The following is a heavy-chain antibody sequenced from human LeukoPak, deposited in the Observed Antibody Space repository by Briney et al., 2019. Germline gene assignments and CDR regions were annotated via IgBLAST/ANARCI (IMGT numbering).Heavy chain of an antibody. D-gene: IGHD2-15*01. Sequence: PGGSLRLSCAASGFTVSSNYMTWVRQAPGKGLEWVSSISSSSSYIYYADSVKGRFTISRDNAKNSLYLQMNSLRAEDTAVYYCAKEGYCSGGSCYSAYYYGMDVWGQGTTVTVSS. J-gene: IGHJ6*02. CDR2: ISSSSSYI. V-gene: IGHV3-21*01. CDR3: AKEGYCSGGSCYSAYYYGMDV. CDR1: GFTVSSNY.